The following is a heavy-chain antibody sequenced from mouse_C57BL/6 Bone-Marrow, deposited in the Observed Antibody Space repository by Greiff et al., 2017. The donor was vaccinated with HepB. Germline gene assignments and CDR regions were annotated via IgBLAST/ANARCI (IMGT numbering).Heavy chain of an antibody. CDR2: IDPSDSET. J-gene: IGHJ1*03. D-gene: IGHD1-1*01. CDR3: ARSRWEVGYFEV. CDR1: GYTFTSYW. V-gene: IGHV1-52*01. Sequence: QVQLQQPGAELVRPGSSVKLSCKASGYTFTSYWMHWVKQRPIQGLEWIGNIDPSDSETHYNQKFKDKATLTVDKSSSTAYMQLSSLTSEDSAVYYCARSRWEVGYFEVWGTVTTVTVSS.